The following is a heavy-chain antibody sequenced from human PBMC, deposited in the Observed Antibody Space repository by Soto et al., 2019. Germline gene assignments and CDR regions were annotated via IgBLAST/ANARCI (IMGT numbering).Heavy chain of an antibody. V-gene: IGHV5-51*01. CDR1: GYNFNRYW. CDR2: IYPGDSDT. J-gene: IGHJ3*02. CDR3: ARSLVNGTYEAFDI. D-gene: IGHD6-13*01. Sequence: PGESLKISCKGSGYNFNRYWIGWVRQMPGKGLEWMGVIYPGDSDTRYGPSLQGQVTISADKSSSAAYLQWSSLQASDTATYYCARSLVNGTYEAFDIWGQGTMVTVSS.